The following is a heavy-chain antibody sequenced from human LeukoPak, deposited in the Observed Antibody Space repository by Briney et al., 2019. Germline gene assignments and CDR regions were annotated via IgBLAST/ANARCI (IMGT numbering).Heavy chain of an antibody. J-gene: IGHJ2*01. CDR2: ISSSSNYI. D-gene: IGHD6-6*01. V-gene: IGHV3-21*04. Sequence: PGGSLRLSCAASGFIFSTYSMNWVRQAPGKGLEWVSSISSSSNYIYYADSVKGRFTISRDNAKDSLYLQMNSLRAEDTAVYYCTFVRDTSSSVWYFDLWGRGTLVTVSS. CDR3: TFVRDTSSSVWYFDL. CDR1: GFIFSTYS.